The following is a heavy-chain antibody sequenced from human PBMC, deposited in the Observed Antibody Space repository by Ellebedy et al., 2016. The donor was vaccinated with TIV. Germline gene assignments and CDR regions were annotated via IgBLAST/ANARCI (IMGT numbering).Heavy chain of an antibody. V-gene: IGHV1-2*04. J-gene: IGHJ2*01. CDR2: INPNSGGT. CDR3: ARLDELGYCSGGSCYGYFAL. D-gene: IGHD2-15*01. Sequence: ASVKVSXKASGYTFTGYYMHWVRQAPGQGLEWMGWINPNSGGTNYAQKFEGWVTMTRDTSASTAYMELTRLTSDDTAVYYCARLDELGYCSGGSCYGYFALWGRGTLVTVSS. CDR1: GYTFTGYY.